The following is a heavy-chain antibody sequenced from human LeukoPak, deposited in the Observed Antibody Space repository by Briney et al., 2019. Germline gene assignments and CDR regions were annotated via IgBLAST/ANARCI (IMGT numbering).Heavy chain of an antibody. CDR3: ASGPLTLRAFDY. V-gene: IGHV3-20*04. Sequence: GGSLRLSCAASGFIFDDYGMSWVRQAPGKGLEWVCGINWNGGSTGYVDSVKGRFTISRDNAKNSLSLQMNSLRAEDTALYYCASGPLTLRAFDYWGQGTLVTVSS. D-gene: IGHD3-16*01. CDR2: INWNGGST. J-gene: IGHJ4*02. CDR1: GFIFDDYG.